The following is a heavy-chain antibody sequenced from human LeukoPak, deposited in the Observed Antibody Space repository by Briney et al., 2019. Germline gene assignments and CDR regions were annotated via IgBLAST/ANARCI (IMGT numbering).Heavy chain of an antibody. CDR1: GFTFSSYS. D-gene: IGHD6-19*01. CDR2: INWNGGST. Sequence: GGSLRLSCAASGFTFSSYSMNWVRQAPGKGLEWVSGINWNGGSTGYADSVTGRFTISRDNAKNSLYLQMNSLRAEDTALYYCARDFWSLSSGWYYDYWGQGTLVTVSS. CDR3: ARDFWSLSSGWYYDY. V-gene: IGHV3-20*04. J-gene: IGHJ4*02.